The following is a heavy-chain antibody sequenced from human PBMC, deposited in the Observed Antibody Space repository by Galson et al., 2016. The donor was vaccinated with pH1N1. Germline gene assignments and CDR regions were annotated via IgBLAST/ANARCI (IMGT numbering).Heavy chain of an antibody. CDR3: AKALLQRFLYAPEK. J-gene: IGHJ4*02. Sequence: SLRLSCAASGFTFSSYAIHWIRQTPGKGLEWVAVISYDGRNNCFADSVKGRFTISRDDSKNTVYLQMNSLRPEDTAVYYCAKALLQRFLYAPEKWGQGTLVTVS. D-gene: IGHD3-3*01. CDR2: ISYDGRNN. CDR1: GFTFSSYA. V-gene: IGHV3-30*18.